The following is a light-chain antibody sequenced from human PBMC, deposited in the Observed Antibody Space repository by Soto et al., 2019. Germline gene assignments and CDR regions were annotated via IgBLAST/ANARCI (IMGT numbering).Light chain of an antibody. CDR3: VLYMGGGSYV. V-gene: IGLV8-61*01. Sequence: QTVVTQAPSFSVSPGGTVTLTCGLTSGSVSTGYHPSWYQQTPGQAPRTLIYSTNTRSSGVPDRFSGSILGNKAALTIAGAQADDESDYYCVLYMGGGSYVFGTGTKVTVL. J-gene: IGLJ1*01. CDR1: SGSVSTGYH. CDR2: STN.